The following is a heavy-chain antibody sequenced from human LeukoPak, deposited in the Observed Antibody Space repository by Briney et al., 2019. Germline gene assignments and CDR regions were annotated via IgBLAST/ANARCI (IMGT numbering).Heavy chain of an antibody. CDR1: GYSFTSYW. V-gene: IGHV5-51*01. J-gene: IGHJ4*02. Sequence: GESLKISRKGSGYSFTSYWIGWVRQMPGKGLEWMGIIYPGDSDTRYSPSFQGQVTTSADKSISTAYLQWSSLKASDTAMYYCARLEGSGWSPSRFDYWGQGTLVTVSS. CDR3: ARLEGSGWSPSRFDY. CDR2: IYPGDSDT. D-gene: IGHD6-19*01.